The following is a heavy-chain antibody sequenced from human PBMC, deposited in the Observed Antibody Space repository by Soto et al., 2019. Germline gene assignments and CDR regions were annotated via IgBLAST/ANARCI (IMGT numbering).Heavy chain of an antibody. D-gene: IGHD1-26*01. CDR3: ARGGWELRNDAYDI. CDR2: IYYSGST. Sequence: QVQLQESGPGLVKPSQTLSLTCTVSGGSISSGGYYWSWIRQHPGKGLEWIGYIYYSGSTYYNPSLQMRITTPVDTSKNQFSLKLSSVTAADTAVYYCARGGWELRNDAYDIWGQGTMVTASS. J-gene: IGHJ3*02. CDR1: GGSISSGGYY. V-gene: IGHV4-31*03.